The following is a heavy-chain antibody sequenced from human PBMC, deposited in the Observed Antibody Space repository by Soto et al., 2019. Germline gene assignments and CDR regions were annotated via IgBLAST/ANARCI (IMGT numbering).Heavy chain of an antibody. CDR1: GFTFSSYS. V-gene: IGHV3-23*01. CDR2: FRSSGDDGTT. D-gene: IGHD3-10*01. Sequence: GGSLRLSCVASGFTFSSYSMSWVRQAPGKGLEWVAGFRSSGDDGTTYYADSVKGRFTISRDNSKNTLFLQMNSLRAEDTAIYYCAKKVNSGPGSQYFDYWGQRTLVTVSS. CDR3: AKKVNSGPGSQYFDY. J-gene: IGHJ4*02.